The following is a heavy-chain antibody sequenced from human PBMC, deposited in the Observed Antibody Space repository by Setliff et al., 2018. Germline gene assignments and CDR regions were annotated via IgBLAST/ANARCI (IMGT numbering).Heavy chain of an antibody. CDR1: GGSISVYY. D-gene: IGHD2-21*01. Sequence: PSETLSLTCTVSGGSISVYYWTWFRQPPGKGLEWIGYISSGSTYYNPSLKSRVTISVDTSKNQFSLKLSSVTAADTAVYYCARVALVVVIRNAFDIWGQGTMVTVSS. CDR3: ARVALVVVIRNAFDI. J-gene: IGHJ3*02. CDR2: ISSGST. V-gene: IGHV4-59*12.